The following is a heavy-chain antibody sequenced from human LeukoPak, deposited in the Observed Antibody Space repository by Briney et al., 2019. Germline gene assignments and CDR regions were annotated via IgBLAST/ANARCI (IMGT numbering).Heavy chain of an antibody. J-gene: IGHJ4*02. V-gene: IGHV3-53*01. CDR1: GFTVSSNY. CDR2: IYSGGST. CDR3: ARARGYSYGLNY. D-gene: IGHD5-18*01. Sequence: GGSLRLSCAPSGFTVSSNYMSWVRQAPGNRLEWVSVIYSGGSTYYADCVRGRFTISRDNSKNTLYLQMSSLRAEDTGVYYCARARGYSYGLNYWGQGTLVTVSS.